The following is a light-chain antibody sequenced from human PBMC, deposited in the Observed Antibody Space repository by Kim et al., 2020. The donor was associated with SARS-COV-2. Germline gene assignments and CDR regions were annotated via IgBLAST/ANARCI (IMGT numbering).Light chain of an antibody. CDR3: CSYAADSTYV. Sequence: GESITISCTGTSSDVGSYNLVSWYQQHPGKAPNLMIYEVSKRPSGVSNRFSGSKSGNTASLTISGIQAEDEADYYCCSYAADSTYVFGTGTKVTVL. CDR2: EVS. CDR1: SSDVGSYNL. V-gene: IGLV2-23*02. J-gene: IGLJ1*01.